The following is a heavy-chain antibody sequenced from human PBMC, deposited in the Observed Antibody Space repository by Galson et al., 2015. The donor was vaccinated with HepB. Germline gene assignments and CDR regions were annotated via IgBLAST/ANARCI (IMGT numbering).Heavy chain of an antibody. CDR3: ARVGVAARSLGWFDP. CDR1: GGAFSSYA. CDR2: IIPIFGTA. D-gene: IGHD6-6*01. J-gene: IGHJ5*02. Sequence: SVKVSCKASGGAFSSYAISWVRQAPGQGLEWMGGIIPIFGTANYAQKFQGRVTITADESTSTAYMELSSLRSEDTAVYYCARVGVAARSLGWFDPWGQGTLVTASS. V-gene: IGHV1-69*13.